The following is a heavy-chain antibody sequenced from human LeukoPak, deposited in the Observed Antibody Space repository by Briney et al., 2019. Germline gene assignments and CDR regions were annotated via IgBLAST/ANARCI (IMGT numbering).Heavy chain of an antibody. Sequence: SQTLSLTCAISGDSVTTKSATWNWIRQSPSRGLEWLGRTFYRSEWSKWYSDYAVSVKSRIVVNPDTSKNHFSLQLKSVTPEDTAVYFCPREDWNIPGAFDSWGQGTLVTVSS. CDR3: PREDWNIPGAFDS. J-gene: IGHJ4*02. CDR1: GDSVTTKSAT. V-gene: IGHV6-1*01. CDR2: TFYRSEWSKWYS. D-gene: IGHD2-2*01.